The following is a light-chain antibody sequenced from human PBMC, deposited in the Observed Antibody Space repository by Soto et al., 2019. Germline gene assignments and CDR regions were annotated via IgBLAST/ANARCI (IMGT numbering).Light chain of an antibody. V-gene: IGKV3-11*01. CDR3: KERTSSALT. J-gene: IGKJ5*01. CDR2: EAS. Sequence: EIVWTQSPATLSLSPGERATLSCRASQTVSSSLAWYQQKPGQAPRLLIYEASNRATGIPARFSGSGSGADFTLTISSLEPEEVARYDCKERTSSALTFDRGTQLEIK. CDR1: QTVSSS.